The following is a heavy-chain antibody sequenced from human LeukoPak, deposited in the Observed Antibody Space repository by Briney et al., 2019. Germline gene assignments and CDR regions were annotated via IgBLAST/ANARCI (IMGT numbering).Heavy chain of an antibody. CDR1: GASISSHF. Sequence: SETLSLTCTVSGASISSHFWSWIRQPPGKGLEWIGYIFYTGITNYNPSLKSRVTISVDTSKNQFSLKMSSVTAAGTAVYYCARDGYSGTSHFDHWGQGTLVTVSS. J-gene: IGHJ4*02. CDR3: ARDGYSGTSHFDH. V-gene: IGHV4-59*11. D-gene: IGHD1-26*01. CDR2: IFYTGIT.